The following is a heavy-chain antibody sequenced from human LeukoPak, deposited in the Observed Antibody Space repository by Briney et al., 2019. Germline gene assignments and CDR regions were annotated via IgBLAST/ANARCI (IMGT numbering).Heavy chain of an antibody. CDR1: GFTFSAYA. CDR3: AKAGGYSGYDYFDY. CDR2: VSGSGADT. Sequence: GGSLRLSCAASGFTFSAYAMTWVRQAPGKGLEWVSGVSGSGADTFYADSVKGRFTISRDNSKDTLYLQMNSLRDEDTALYYCAKAGGYSGYDYFDYWGQGTLVTVSS. J-gene: IGHJ4*02. D-gene: IGHD5-12*01. V-gene: IGHV3-23*01.